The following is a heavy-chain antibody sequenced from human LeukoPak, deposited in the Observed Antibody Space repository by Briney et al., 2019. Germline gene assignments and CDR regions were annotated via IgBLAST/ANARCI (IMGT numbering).Heavy chain of an antibody. CDR1: GGTFSSYA. V-gene: IGHV1-2*02. CDR3: ARDRAALGPREFDP. J-gene: IGHJ5*02. D-gene: IGHD3-16*01. Sequence: ASVKVSCKASGGTFSSYAISWVRQAPGQGLEWMGWINPNSGGTNCAQKFQGRVTMTRDTSISTAYMELSRLRSDDTAVYYCARDRAALGPREFDPWGQGTLVTVSS. CDR2: INPNSGGT.